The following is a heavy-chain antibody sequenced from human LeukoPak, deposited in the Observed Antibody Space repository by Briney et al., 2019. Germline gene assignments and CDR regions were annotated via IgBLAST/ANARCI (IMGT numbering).Heavy chain of an antibody. CDR1: GFTFSSYA. D-gene: IGHD3-22*01. CDR3: AKDTPLGYSSH. J-gene: IGHJ4*02. Sequence: PGGSLRLSCAAYGFTFSSYAMSLVRQAPGEGLEWVSAISGSGGSTYYADSVKGRFTISRDNSKNTLYLQMNSLRAEDTAVYYCAKDTPLGYSSHWGQGTLVTVSS. CDR2: ISGSGGST. V-gene: IGHV3-23*01.